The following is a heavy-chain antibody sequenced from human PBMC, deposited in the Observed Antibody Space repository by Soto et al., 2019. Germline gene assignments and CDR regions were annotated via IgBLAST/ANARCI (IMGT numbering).Heavy chain of an antibody. CDR2: IYPGDSDT. Sequence: LGESLKISCKGSGYSFTSYWIGWVRQMPGKGLEWMGIIYPGDSDTRYSPSFQGQVTISADKSISTAYLQWSSLKASDTAMYYCARQGSSTRAAFDIWGQGTMVTVSS. D-gene: IGHD6-13*01. CDR1: GYSFTSYW. V-gene: IGHV5-51*01. CDR3: ARQGSSTRAAFDI. J-gene: IGHJ3*02.